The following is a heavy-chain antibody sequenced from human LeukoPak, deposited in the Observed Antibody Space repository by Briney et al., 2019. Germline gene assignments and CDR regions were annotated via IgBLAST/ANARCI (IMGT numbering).Heavy chain of an antibody. J-gene: IGHJ4*02. CDR2: INHSGST. Sequence: SETLSLTCAVYGGSFSGYYWSWIRQPPGKGLEWIGEINHSGSTNYNPSLKSRVTISVDTSKNQFSLKLSSVTAADTAVYYCARENTMVRGVIGYWGQGTLATVSS. D-gene: IGHD3-10*01. CDR3: ARENTMVRGVIGY. CDR1: GGSFSGYY. V-gene: IGHV4-34*01.